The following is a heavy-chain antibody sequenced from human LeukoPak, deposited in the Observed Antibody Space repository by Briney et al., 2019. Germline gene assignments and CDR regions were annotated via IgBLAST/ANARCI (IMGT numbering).Heavy chain of an antibody. J-gene: IGHJ3*02. Sequence: GGSLRLSCAASGFTFSTYRVNWVRQAPGKGLEWVSSISSSGTDISYADSVKGRFTISRDNAKNSLYLQMHSLRAEDTAVYYCARAKRNGFDIWGQGTMVTVSS. CDR1: GFTFSTYR. CDR2: ISSSGTDI. V-gene: IGHV3-21*01. CDR3: ARAKRNGFDI.